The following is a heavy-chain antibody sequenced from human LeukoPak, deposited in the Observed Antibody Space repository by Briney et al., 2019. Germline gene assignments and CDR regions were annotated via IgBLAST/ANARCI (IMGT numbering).Heavy chain of an antibody. J-gene: IGHJ4*02. CDR2: ISSSSSYI. D-gene: IGHD3-3*01. CDR3: ARVLVLAPDY. Sequence: GGSLRLSCAASGFTFSSYSMNWVRQAPGKGLEWVSSISSSSSYIYYADSVKGRFTISRDNAKNSLYLQMNSLRAEDTAMYYCARVLVLAPDYWGQGTLVTVSS. CDR1: GFTFSSYS. V-gene: IGHV3-21*01.